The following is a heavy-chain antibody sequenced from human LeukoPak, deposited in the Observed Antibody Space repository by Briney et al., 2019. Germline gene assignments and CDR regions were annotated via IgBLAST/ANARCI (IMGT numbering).Heavy chain of an antibody. CDR1: GFTFSSYA. V-gene: IGHV3-30-3*01. J-gene: IGHJ4*02. CDR3: ARNYDFWSGYRGGFDY. CDR2: ISYDGSNK. Sequence: PGRSLRLSCAASGFTFSSYAMHWVRQAPGKGLEWVAVISYDGSNKYYADSVKGRFTISRDNSKNTLYLQMNSLRAEDTAVYYCARNYDFWSGYRGGFDYWGQGTLVTVSS. D-gene: IGHD3-3*01.